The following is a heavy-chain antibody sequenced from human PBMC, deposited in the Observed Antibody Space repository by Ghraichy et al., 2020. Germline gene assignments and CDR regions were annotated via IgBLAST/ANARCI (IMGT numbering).Heavy chain of an antibody. CDR1: GFTLSNYW. V-gene: IGHV3-74*01. CDR3: ARAHSFSSYWYFDL. D-gene: IGHD2-15*01. Sequence: GSLRLSCVASGFTLSNYWMHWLRQVPGKGLVWVSRINSDGATTTYADSVKGRFTISRDNAQNTLYLQMNSLRAEDTAIYYCARAHSFSSYWYFDLWGRGTLVTVSS. CDR2: INSDGATT. J-gene: IGHJ2*01.